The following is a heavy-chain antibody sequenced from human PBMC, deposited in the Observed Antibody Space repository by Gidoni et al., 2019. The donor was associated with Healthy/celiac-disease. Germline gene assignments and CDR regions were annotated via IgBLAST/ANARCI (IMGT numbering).Heavy chain of an antibody. CDR1: GYSFTSYW. CDR3: ARYAPAHIAAAGGHWYFYL. CDR2: IYPGVSDT. D-gene: IGHD6-13*01. V-gene: IGHV5-51*01. Sequence: EVQLVQSGAEVKKLGESLKISCKGSGYSFTSYWIGWVSQMLVKGLEWMGIIYPGVSDTRYSPSFQGQVTISADKSISTAYLQWSSLKASDTAMYYCARYAPAHIAAAGGHWYFYLWGRGTLVTVSS. J-gene: IGHJ2*01.